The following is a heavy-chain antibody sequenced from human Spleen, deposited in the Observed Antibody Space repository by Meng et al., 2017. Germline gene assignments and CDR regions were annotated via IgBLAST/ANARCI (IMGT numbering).Heavy chain of an antibody. V-gene: IGHV4-34*01. D-gene: IGHD6-19*01. Sequence: SETLSLTCVVSGGSFSDYYWSWIRQPPGKGLEWIGEINHSGSTNYNPSLESRATISVDTSQNNLSLKLSSVTAADTAVYYCAGPAGYSSAWYGLDYWGQGTLVTVSS. CDR1: GGSFSDYY. CDR2: INHSGST. CDR3: AGPAGYSSAWYGLDY. J-gene: IGHJ4*02.